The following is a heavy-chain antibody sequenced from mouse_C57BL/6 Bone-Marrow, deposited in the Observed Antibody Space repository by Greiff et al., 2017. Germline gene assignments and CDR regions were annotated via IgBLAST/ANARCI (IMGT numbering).Heavy chain of an antibody. CDR2: IRNKANGYTT. V-gene: IGHV7-3*01. Sequence: EVQRVESGGGLVQPGGSLSLSCAASGFTFTDYYMSWVRQPPGKALEWLGFIRNKANGYTTEYSASVKGLFTISRANSQSILYLQMNALRAEDSATYYCARYYYGSRGDYAMDDWGQGTSVTVSS. CDR1: GFTFTDYY. D-gene: IGHD1-1*01. CDR3: ARYYYGSRGDYAMDD. J-gene: IGHJ4*01.